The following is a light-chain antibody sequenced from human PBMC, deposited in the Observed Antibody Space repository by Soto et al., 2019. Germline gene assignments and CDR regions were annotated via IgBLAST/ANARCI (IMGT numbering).Light chain of an antibody. V-gene: IGKV1-9*01. CDR2: VAS. Sequence: DIQLTQSPSFLSASVGDRVTITCRASQGISSFLAWYQQKPGKAPKLLIYVASTLQSGVPSRFSGSGSGAEFTLTISSLQPQDFATYYCQQLNSYPLTFGGGTKVEIK. CDR3: QQLNSYPLT. CDR1: QGISSF. J-gene: IGKJ4*01.